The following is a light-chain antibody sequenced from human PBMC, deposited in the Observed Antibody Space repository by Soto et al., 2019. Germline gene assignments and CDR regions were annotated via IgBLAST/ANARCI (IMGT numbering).Light chain of an antibody. CDR3: QQTFGMPFT. J-gene: IGKJ2*01. V-gene: IGKV1-39*01. Sequence: DIQMTQSPSSLSALVGDRVTITCRASQIINTHLNWYQQQPGKAPKLLIYAASSLQNGVPGGFSGSGSGTDFTLTISSGQPEEFGNYYCQQTFGMPFTFGQGTKVEIK. CDR2: AAS. CDR1: QIINTH.